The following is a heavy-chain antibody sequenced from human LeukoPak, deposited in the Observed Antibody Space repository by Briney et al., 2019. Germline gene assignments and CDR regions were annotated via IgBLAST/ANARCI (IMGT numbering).Heavy chain of an antibody. CDR3: ARDHSSGWSTDVNFAY. Sequence: SETLSLTCTVSGSSISSYYWGWIRQPPGKGLEWIGYIYYSGSTNYNPSLKSRVTISVDTSKNQFSLKLSSVTAADTAVYYCARDHSSGWSTDVNFAYWGQGTLVTVSS. D-gene: IGHD6-19*01. CDR2: IYYSGST. J-gene: IGHJ4*02. CDR1: GSSISSYY. V-gene: IGHV4-59*01.